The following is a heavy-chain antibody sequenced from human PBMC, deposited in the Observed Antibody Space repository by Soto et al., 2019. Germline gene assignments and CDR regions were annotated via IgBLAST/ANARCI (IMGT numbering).Heavy chain of an antibody. CDR2: IYYSGST. CDR1: GGSISSGDYY. CDR3: ARGTTVAFWFDP. Sequence: QVQLQESGPGLVKPSQTLSLTCTVSGGSISSGDYYWSWIRQPPGKGLEWIGYIYYSGSTYYNPSLQCPVTMSVDPSQNPFSLKLSSVTAADTAVYYCARGTTVAFWFDPWGQGTLVPVSS. D-gene: IGHD4-17*01. J-gene: IGHJ5*02. V-gene: IGHV4-30-4*01.